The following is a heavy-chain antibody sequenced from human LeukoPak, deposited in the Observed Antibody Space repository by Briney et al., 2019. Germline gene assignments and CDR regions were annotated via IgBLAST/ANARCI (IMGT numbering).Heavy chain of an antibody. CDR1: GGSFSGYY. CDR3: ARALIAVGNLDY. V-gene: IGHV4-34*01. Sequence: PSETLSLTCAVYGGSFSGYYWSWIRQPPGKGLEWIGEINHSGSTNYNPSLKSRVTISVDTSKNQFSLKLSSVTAADTAVYYCARALIAVGNLDYWGQGTLVTVSS. CDR2: INHSGST. J-gene: IGHJ4*02. D-gene: IGHD6-19*01.